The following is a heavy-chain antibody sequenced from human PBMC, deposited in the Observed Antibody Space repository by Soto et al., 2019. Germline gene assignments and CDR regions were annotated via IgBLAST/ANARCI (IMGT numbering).Heavy chain of an antibody. CDR1: GGSFIGYY. V-gene: IGHV4-34*01. CDR2: INPTGST. CDR3: AGANGLRLGELSWGGPNWFDP. D-gene: IGHD3-16*02. Sequence: QVRLQQWGAGLLKPSETLSLTCAVYGGSFIGYYWSWIRQPPGKGLEWIGEINPTGSTNYNPSLKSRVTILIDTSKNQSSLKLSSVTAADTAMYYCAGANGLRLGELSWGGPNWFDPWGQGTLVTVSS. J-gene: IGHJ5*02.